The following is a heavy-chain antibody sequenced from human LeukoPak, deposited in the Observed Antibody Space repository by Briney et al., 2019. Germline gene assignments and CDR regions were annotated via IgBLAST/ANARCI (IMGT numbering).Heavy chain of an antibody. CDR3: AKVRAQVPAAIREGYRGPAANWYFDL. CDR2: ISGSGGST. CDR1: GFTFSSYA. D-gene: IGHD2-2*01. Sequence: GGSLRLSCAASGFTFSSYAMGWVRQAPGKALEWVSAISGSGGSTYYADSVKGRFTISRDNSKNTLYLQMNSLRAEDTAVYYCAKVRAQVPAAIREGYRGPAANWYFDLWGRGTLVTVSS. J-gene: IGHJ2*01. V-gene: IGHV3-23*01.